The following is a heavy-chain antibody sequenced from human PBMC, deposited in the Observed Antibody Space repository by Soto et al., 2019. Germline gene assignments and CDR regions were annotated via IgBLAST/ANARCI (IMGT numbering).Heavy chain of an antibody. Sequence: QLQLQESGPGLVKPSETLSLTCTVSGGSISSSSYYWGWIRQPPGKGLEWIGSIYYSGSTYYNPPLKSRVTISVDTSKNQFSLKLSSVTAADTAVYYCARRVISRYYFDYWGQGTLVTVSS. CDR3: ARRVISRYYFDY. D-gene: IGHD3-16*02. V-gene: IGHV4-39*01. J-gene: IGHJ4*02. CDR1: GGSISSSSYY. CDR2: IYYSGST.